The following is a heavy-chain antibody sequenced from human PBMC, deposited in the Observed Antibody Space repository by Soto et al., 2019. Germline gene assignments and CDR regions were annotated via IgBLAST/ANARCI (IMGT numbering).Heavy chain of an antibody. V-gene: IGHV3-7*01. Sequence: LRLSCAASGFTFTTYWMAWVRQAPGKGLEWVANIKQDGSERYYVDSVKGRFTISRDNAKSSLYLQMNSLRAEDTAVYYCARDSGTSDYWGQGTLVTVSS. CDR1: GFTFTTYW. D-gene: IGHD1-1*01. CDR2: IKQDGSER. CDR3: ARDSGTSDY. J-gene: IGHJ4*02.